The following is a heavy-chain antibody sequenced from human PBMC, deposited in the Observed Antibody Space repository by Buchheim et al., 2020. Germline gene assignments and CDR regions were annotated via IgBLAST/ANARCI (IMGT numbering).Heavy chain of an antibody. D-gene: IGHD1-26*01. J-gene: IGHJ5*02. V-gene: IGHV4-61*02. CDR3: AREEEIVGATNGWFDP. Sequence: QVQLQESGPGLVKPSQTLSLTCTVSGGSISSGSYYWSWIRQPAGKGLEWIGRIYTSGSTNYNPSLKSRVTISVDTSKNQFSLKLSSVTAADTAVYYCAREEEIVGATNGWFDPWGQGTL. CDR1: GGSISSGSYY. CDR2: IYTSGST.